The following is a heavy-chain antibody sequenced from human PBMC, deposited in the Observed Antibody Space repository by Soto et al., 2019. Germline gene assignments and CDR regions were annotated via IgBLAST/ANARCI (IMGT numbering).Heavy chain of an antibody. V-gene: IGHV3-74*01. CDR1: GFTFSYYW. CDR2: IHSDGSST. D-gene: IGHD1-26*01. J-gene: IGHJ3*01. Sequence: PGGSLRLSCAASGFTFSYYWMHWVRQAPGKGLVWVSRIHSDGSSTTYADSVKGRFTISRDNARNTLYLQMNSLRAEDTAVYYCARGDCGAFDLWGQGTVVTV. CDR3: ARGDCGAFDL.